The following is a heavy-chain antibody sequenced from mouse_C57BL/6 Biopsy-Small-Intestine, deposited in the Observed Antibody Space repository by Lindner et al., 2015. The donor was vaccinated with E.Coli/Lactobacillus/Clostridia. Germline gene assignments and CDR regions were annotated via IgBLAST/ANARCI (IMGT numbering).Heavy chain of an antibody. J-gene: IGHJ1*01. V-gene: IGHV1-81*01. CDR1: GYTFTSYG. CDR3: ARDISSYYYYYYYGMDV. D-gene: IGHD1-1*01. Sequence: SVKVSCKASGYTFTSYGISWVRQAPGQGLEWMGWISAYNGNTNYAQKLQGRVTMTTDTSTSTAYMELRSLRSDDTAVYYCARDISSYYYYYYYGMDVWGQGTTVTVSS. CDR2: ISAYNGNT.